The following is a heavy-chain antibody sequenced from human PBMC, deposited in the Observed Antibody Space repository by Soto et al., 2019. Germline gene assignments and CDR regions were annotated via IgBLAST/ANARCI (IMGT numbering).Heavy chain of an antibody. D-gene: IGHD4-17*01. J-gene: IGHJ4*02. Sequence: QVQLVQSGAEVKKPGSSVKVSCKASGGTFSSYTISWVRQAPGQGLEWMGRIIPILGIANYAQKFQGRVTITADKSTSTAYMELSSLRSEDTAVYYCADAYGDYSIDYWGQGTLVTVSS. CDR1: GGTFSSYT. CDR2: IIPILGIA. V-gene: IGHV1-69*02. CDR3: ADAYGDYSIDY.